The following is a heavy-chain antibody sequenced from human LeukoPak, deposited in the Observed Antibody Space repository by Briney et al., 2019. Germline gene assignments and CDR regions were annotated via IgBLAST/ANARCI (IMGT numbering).Heavy chain of an antibody. D-gene: IGHD6-13*01. V-gene: IGHV4-4*07. J-gene: IGHJ5*02. CDR3: ARDVDSSSWYFLSWFDP. CDR1: GGSISSYY. CDR2: IFTSGST. Sequence: SETLSLTCTVSGGSISSYYWSWIRQPPGKGLEWIGRIFTSGSTNYNPSLESRVTISVDTSKNQFSLKLSSVTAADTAVYYCARDVDSSSWYFLSWFDPWGQGTLVTVSS.